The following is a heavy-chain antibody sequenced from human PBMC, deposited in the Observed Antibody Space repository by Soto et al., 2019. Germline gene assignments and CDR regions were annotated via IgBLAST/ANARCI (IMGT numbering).Heavy chain of an antibody. Sequence: HPGGSLRLSCAASGFTFSSYAMHWVRQAPGKGLEWVAVISYDGSNKYYADSVKGRFTISRDNSKNTLYLQMNSLRAEDTAVYYCARDSHYDILTGYPKRDYYYGMDVWGQGTTVTVSS. CDR1: GFTFSSYA. J-gene: IGHJ6*02. CDR2: ISYDGSNK. V-gene: IGHV3-30-3*01. CDR3: ARDSHYDILTGYPKRDYYYGMDV. D-gene: IGHD3-9*01.